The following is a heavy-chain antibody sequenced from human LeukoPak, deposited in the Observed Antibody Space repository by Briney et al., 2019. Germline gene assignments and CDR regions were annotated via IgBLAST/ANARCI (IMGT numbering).Heavy chain of an antibody. V-gene: IGHV1-69*13. D-gene: IGHD6-19*01. CDR1: GGTFSSYA. J-gene: IGHJ4*02. Sequence: ASVKVSCKASGGTFSSYAISWVRQAPGQGLEWMGGIIPIFGTANYAQKFQGRVTITADESTSTAYMELSSLRSEDTAVYYCGRRAAVARFDYWGQGTLVTVSS. CDR3: GRRAAVARFDY. CDR2: IIPIFGTA.